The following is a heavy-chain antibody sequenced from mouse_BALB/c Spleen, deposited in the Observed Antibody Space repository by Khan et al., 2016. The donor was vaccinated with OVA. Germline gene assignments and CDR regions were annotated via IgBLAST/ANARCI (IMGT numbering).Heavy chain of an antibody. CDR3: ARAGRWLPY. J-gene: IGHJ3*01. V-gene: IGHV3-1*02. CDR1: GYSITSGYS. CDR2: IHYGGNT. Sequence: EVQLQESGPDLVKPSQSLSLTCTVTGYSITSGYSWHWIRQFPGNQLEWVGYIHYGGNTNYNPSLKSRIPITRDTSWHQFFMQLNSVPTEDTATYYCARAGRWLPYWGQGTLVTVAA.